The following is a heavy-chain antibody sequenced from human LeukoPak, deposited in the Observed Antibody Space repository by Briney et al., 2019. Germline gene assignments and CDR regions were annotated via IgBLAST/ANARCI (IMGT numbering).Heavy chain of an antibody. V-gene: IGHV4-30-2*01. CDR2: IYHSGST. CDR1: GGSISSGGYS. D-gene: IGHD3-22*01. Sequence: SETLSLTCAVSGGSISSGGYSWSWIRQPPGKGLEWIGYIYHSGSTYYNPSLKSRVTISVDRSKNQFSLKLSSVTAADTAVYYCVRVIGAPNYYYYMDVWGKGTTVTVSS. J-gene: IGHJ6*03. CDR3: VRVIGAPNYYYYMDV.